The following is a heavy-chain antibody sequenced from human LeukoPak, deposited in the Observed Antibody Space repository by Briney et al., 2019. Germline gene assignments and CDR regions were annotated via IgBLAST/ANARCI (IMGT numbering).Heavy chain of an antibody. CDR1: GFTFGDYA. J-gene: IGHJ4*02. CDR3: TRVRSGNDLDY. Sequence: GGSLRLSCTASGFTFGDYAMSWVRQAPGKGLEWVGFIRSKAYGGTTQYAASVKGRFSISRDDSKSIAYLQMSSLKTEDTAVYYCTRVRSGNDLDYWGQGTLVTVSS. D-gene: IGHD3-10*01. CDR2: IRSKAYGGTT. V-gene: IGHV3-49*04.